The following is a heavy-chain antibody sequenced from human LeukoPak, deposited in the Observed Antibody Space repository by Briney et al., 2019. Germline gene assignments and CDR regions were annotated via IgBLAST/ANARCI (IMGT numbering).Heavy chain of an antibody. V-gene: IGHV4-61*02. Sequence: SETLSLTCTVSGSSISSGSYYWSWIRQPAGKGLEWIGRIYTSGSTNYNPSLKSRVTISVDTSKNQFSLKLSSVTAADTAVYYCARDLMGQPGWFDPWGQGTLVTVSS. D-gene: IGHD1-14*01. CDR2: IYTSGST. J-gene: IGHJ5*02. CDR3: ARDLMGQPGWFDP. CDR1: GSSISSGSYY.